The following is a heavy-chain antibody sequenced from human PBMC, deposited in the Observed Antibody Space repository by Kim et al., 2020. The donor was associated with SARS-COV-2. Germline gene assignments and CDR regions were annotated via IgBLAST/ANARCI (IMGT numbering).Heavy chain of an antibody. CDR1: GITFNTYT. CDR2: IDSGGST. J-gene: IGHJ5*02. Sequence: GGSLRLSCAASGITFNTYTMTWIRQAPGKGLEWVAGIDSGGSTYYADSVKGRFTISRDNSKNTLFLLMNSLRAEDTATYYCALPDEGSIAVAVPYDSWGQGILVTVSS. CDR3: ALPDEGSIAVAVPYDS. V-gene: IGHV3-23*01. D-gene: IGHD6-19*01.